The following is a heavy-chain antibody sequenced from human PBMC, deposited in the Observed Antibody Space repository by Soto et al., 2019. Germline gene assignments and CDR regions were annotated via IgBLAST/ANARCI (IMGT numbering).Heavy chain of an antibody. D-gene: IGHD3-9*01. CDR1: GFTFSSYI. Sequence: GGSLRLSCAASGFTFSSYIMNWVRQAPGKGLEWVSYISSSSSTIYYADSVKGRFTISRDNAKNSLYLQMNSLRDEDTAVYYCARDRRDILTGYYPGGGSWGQGTLVTVSS. V-gene: IGHV3-48*02. CDR3: ARDRRDILTGYYPGGGS. CDR2: ISSSSSTI. J-gene: IGHJ5*02.